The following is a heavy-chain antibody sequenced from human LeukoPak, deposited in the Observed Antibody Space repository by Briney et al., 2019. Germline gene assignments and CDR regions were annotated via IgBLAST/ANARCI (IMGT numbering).Heavy chain of an antibody. D-gene: IGHD3/OR15-3a*01. CDR3: ARSTSSGLSLSV. CDR2: ISTTENT. J-gene: IGHJ4*02. V-gene: IGHV4-4*07. Sequence: PSETLSLTCTVSGDSISSYYWSWIWQPAGKGLEWIGLISTTENTNYNPSLKSRVTISVDTSKNQFSLNLRTVTAAATAVYYCARSTSSGLSLSVWGQGSLVTVSS. CDR1: GDSISSYY.